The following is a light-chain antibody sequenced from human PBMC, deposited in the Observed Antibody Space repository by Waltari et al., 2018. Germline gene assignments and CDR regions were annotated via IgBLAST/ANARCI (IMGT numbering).Light chain of an antibody. Sequence: QSVLTQPASVYGSPGQSITISCTGTNSDVGGYNYVSWYQQYPGKAPRLMIYDVTKRPSGVSNRFSGSKSGNTASLTISGLQAEDEADYYCSSYTSSGTLRIFGGGTKVTAL. V-gene: IGLV2-14*01. J-gene: IGLJ2*01. CDR3: SSYTSSGTLRI. CDR2: DVT. CDR1: NSDVGGYNY.